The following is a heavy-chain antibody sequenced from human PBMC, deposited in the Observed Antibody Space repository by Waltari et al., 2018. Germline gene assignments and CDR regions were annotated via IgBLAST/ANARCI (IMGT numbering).Heavy chain of an antibody. CDR1: GDSINSRAYY. D-gene: IGHD7-27*01. J-gene: IGHJ4*02. CDR2: IYSDGIT. Sequence: VQLQESGPGLVQPSQTLSLLCSVSGDSINSRAYYWTWSRQPAGKGLEWIGYIYSDGITNYNPSLIGRLTMALDTSKTQFSLKLSFMTAADTAVYYCARGELGLRRFDYWGRGALVTVSS. V-gene: IGHV4-61*09. CDR3: ARGELGLRRFDY.